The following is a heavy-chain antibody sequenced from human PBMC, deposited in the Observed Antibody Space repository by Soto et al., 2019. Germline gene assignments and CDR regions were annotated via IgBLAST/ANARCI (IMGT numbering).Heavy chain of an antibody. CDR1: GFTFKTTA. J-gene: IGHJ4*02. CDR3: ASAGSGNEYMWDTHL. Sequence: PGGSLRLSCEASGFTFKTTALSWVRQAPGKGLEWVATISGTGLSTYYADSMKSRFIISRDNSRNTLYLQMNSLRAEDTAIYYCASAGSGNEYMWDTHLWGQGSPVTVSS. CDR2: ISGTGLST. D-gene: IGHD5-12*01. V-gene: IGHV3-23*01.